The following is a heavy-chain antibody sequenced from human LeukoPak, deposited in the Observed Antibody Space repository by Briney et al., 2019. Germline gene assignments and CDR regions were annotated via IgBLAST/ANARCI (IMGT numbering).Heavy chain of an antibody. CDR1: GFTFSSYA. D-gene: IGHD3-22*01. Sequence: GRSLRLSCAASGFTFSSYAMHWVRQAPGKGLEWVAVISYDGSNKYYADSVKGRFTISRDNSKNTLYLQMNSLRAEDTAVYYCAREVYYYDSSGYYLGEDYYYYGMDVWGQGTTVTVSS. J-gene: IGHJ6*02. V-gene: IGHV3-30*04. CDR3: AREVYYYDSSGYYLGEDYYYYGMDV. CDR2: ISYDGSNK.